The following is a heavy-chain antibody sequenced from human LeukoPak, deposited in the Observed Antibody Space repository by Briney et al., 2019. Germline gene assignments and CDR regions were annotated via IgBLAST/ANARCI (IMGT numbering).Heavy chain of an antibody. Sequence: QPGGSLRLSCAASGFTFSSYWMHWVRQAPVKGLVWVSHISRDGSGITFADSLKGRFTISRDNAKNTLYLQINSLRAEDTAMYSCARGGLWNGGTYSVDFWGQGTLATVSS. V-gene: IGHV3-74*01. CDR2: ISRDGSGI. D-gene: IGHD1-26*01. CDR3: ARGGLWNGGTYSVDF. CDR1: GFTFSSYW. J-gene: IGHJ4*02.